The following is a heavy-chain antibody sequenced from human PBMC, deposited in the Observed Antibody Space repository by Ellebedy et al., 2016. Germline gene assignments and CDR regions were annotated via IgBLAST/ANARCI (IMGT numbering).Heavy chain of an antibody. CDR2: FDPEDGET. CDR1: GYTLTDLS. D-gene: IGHD1-1*01. Sequence: ASVKVSCKVSGYTLTDLSMHWVRQAPGKGLESMGGFDPEDGETIYAQKFQGRVTMTEDTSTDTAYMELSSLRSEDTAVYYCATRVLQTGTIGGFDYWGQGTLVTVSS. CDR3: ATRVLQTGTIGGFDY. V-gene: IGHV1-24*01. J-gene: IGHJ4*02.